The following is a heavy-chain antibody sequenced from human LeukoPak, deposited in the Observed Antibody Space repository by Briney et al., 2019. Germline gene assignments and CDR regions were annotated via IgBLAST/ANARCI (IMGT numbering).Heavy chain of an antibody. J-gene: IGHJ6*02. CDR3: ARDQTNPYYYYGMDV. D-gene: IGHD1-14*01. CDR1: GYTFTSYG. Sequence: GASVKVSCKASGYTFTSYGISWVRQAPGQGLEWMGWISAYNGNTNYAQKLQGRVTMTTDTSTSTAYMELGSLRSDDTAVYYCARDQTNPYYYYGMDVWGQGTTVTVSS. V-gene: IGHV1-18*01. CDR2: ISAYNGNT.